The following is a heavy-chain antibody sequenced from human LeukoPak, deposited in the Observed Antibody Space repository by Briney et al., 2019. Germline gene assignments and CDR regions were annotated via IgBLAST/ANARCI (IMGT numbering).Heavy chain of an antibody. D-gene: IGHD3-22*01. CDR2: FNPNSGGT. J-gene: IGHJ4*02. CDR3: ARAGLRYDSSGTLY. CDR1: GYTFTGYY. V-gene: IGHV1-2*02. Sequence: ASVKVSCKASGYTFTGYYMHWVRQAPGQGLEWMGWFNPNSGGTNYAQKFQGRVTMTRDTSISTAYMELRSLRSDDTAVYYCARAGLRYDSSGTLYWGQGTLVTVSS.